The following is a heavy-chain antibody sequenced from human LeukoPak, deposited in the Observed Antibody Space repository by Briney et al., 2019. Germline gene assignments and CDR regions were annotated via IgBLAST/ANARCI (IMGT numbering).Heavy chain of an antibody. CDR3: VRVGSAYGDPLEFDF. CDR1: GYSFNKFG. Sequence: ASVKVSCKASGYSFNKFGISWVRQAPGRGLEWMGWISGHNGNTDPAQKFQDRVTMSTDNSMSTAYLELRSMRSDDTAVYFCVRVGSAYGDPLEFDFWGQGTLVTVSS. CDR2: ISGHNGNT. J-gene: IGHJ5*01. V-gene: IGHV1-18*01. D-gene: IGHD4-17*01.